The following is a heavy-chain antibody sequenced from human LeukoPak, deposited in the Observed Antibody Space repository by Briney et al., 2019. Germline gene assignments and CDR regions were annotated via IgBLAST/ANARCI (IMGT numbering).Heavy chain of an antibody. CDR2: IVVGSGNT. V-gene: IGHV1-58*02. CDR1: GFTFTSSA. J-gene: IGHJ6*02. D-gene: IGHD5-12*01. CDR3: AVHGGLRANYYYYGMDV. Sequence: GASVKVSCKASGFTFTSSAMQWVRQARGQRLEWIGWIVVGSGNTNYAQKFQERVTITRDMSTSTAYMELSSLRSEDTAVYYCAVHGGLRANYYYYGMDVWGQGTTVTVSS.